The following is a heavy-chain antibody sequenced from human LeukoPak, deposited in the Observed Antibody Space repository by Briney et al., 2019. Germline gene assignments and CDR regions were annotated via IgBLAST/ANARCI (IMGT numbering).Heavy chain of an antibody. Sequence: SETLSLTCTVSGGSIRRYHWSWIRQPPEKGLEWIGYIWYSGTTNYNPSPKSRVTMSVETSKNHFSLRLSSVTAADTAIYYCVRTISDGSGDYWGQGILVTVSA. CDR2: IWYSGTT. V-gene: IGHV4-59*01. D-gene: IGHD3-10*01. CDR1: GGSIRRYH. J-gene: IGHJ4*02. CDR3: VRTISDGSGDY.